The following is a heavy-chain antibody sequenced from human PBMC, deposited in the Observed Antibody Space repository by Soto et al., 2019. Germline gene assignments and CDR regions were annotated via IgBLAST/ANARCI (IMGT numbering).Heavy chain of an antibody. Sequence: EVQLVESGGGLVQPGRSLRLSCAASGFTFDDYAMHWVRQAPGKGLEWVSGISWNSGSIGYADSVKGRFTISRDNAKNSLYLQMNSLRAEDTALYYCAKSGEYSGYDSSPPDYWGQGTLVTVSS. CDR1: GFTFDDYA. D-gene: IGHD5-12*01. CDR2: ISWNSGSI. J-gene: IGHJ4*02. CDR3: AKSGEYSGYDSSPPDY. V-gene: IGHV3-9*01.